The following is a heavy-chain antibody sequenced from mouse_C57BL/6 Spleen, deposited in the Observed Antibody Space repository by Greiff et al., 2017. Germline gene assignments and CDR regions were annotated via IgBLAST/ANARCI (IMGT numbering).Heavy chain of an antibody. CDR3: ARSDYYGWAHYFDY. V-gene: IGHV1-69*01. CDR2: IDPSDSYT. CDR1: GYTFTSYW. D-gene: IGHD1-1*01. Sequence: QVQLQQSGAELVMPGASVKLSCKASGYTFTSYWMHWVKQRPGQGLEWIGEIDPSDSYTNYNQKFKGKSTLTVDKSSSTAYMQLSSLTSEDSAVYYCARSDYYGWAHYFDYWGQGTTLTVSS. J-gene: IGHJ2*01.